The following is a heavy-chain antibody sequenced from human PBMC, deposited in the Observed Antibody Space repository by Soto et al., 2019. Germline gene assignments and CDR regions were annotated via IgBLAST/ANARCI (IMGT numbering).Heavy chain of an antibody. J-gene: IGHJ4*02. V-gene: IGHV3-7*03. Sequence: GGSLRLSCAASGFTFRSYWMSWVRQAPGKGMEWVANIKKDGSEKYYVDSVKGRFTISRDNAKNSLYLQMNSLRAEDTAVYYCVRTDLYYFDFWGQGTLVTVSS. CDR2: IKKDGSEK. CDR1: GFTFRSYW. CDR3: VRTDLYYFDF.